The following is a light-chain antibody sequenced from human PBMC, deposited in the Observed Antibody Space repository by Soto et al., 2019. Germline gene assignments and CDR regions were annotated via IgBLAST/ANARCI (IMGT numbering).Light chain of an antibody. CDR1: QSVSSSY. CDR3: QQRSDWPLT. V-gene: IGKV3-11*01. CDR2: DAS. J-gene: IGKJ4*01. Sequence: EIVLKQSPGTLTLSPGERATFSCRASQSVSSSYIAWYQQKRGQAPRLLIYDASNRATGIPARFSGSGSGTDFTLTISSLEPEDFAVYYCQQRSDWPLTFGGGTKVDIK.